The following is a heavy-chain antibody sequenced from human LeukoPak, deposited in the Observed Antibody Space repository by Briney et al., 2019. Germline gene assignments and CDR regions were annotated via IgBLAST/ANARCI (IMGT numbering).Heavy chain of an antibody. J-gene: IGHJ4*02. CDR1: GVSISSSSYD. Sequence: SETLSLTCIVPGVSISSSSYDWAWLRQSPGKGLEWIGTFSSGGSAYYNPSLTSRVSISKDTSDNQFSLRLYSVTAADTAVYYCARKQTGTMYDVWGQGTQVTVSS. CDR2: FSSGGSA. V-gene: IGHV4-39*07. CDR3: ARKQTGTMYDV. D-gene: IGHD1-7*01.